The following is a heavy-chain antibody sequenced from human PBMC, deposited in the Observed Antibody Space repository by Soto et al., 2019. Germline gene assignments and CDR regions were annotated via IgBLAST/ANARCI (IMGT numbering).Heavy chain of an antibody. CDR2: ISGSSDNI. CDR3: VRDSARIVVVPRVDRDNWLDP. CDR1: GFTFSDYF. Sequence: LGGSLRLSCAASGFTFSDYFMSWIRQAPGKGLEWVSFISGSSDNIKYADSVKGRFTISRDNAKNSLYLQMNSLRAEDTAVYYCVRDSARIVVVPRVDRDNWLDPWGQGTLVTVSS. D-gene: IGHD2-2*01. V-gene: IGHV3-11*06. J-gene: IGHJ5*02.